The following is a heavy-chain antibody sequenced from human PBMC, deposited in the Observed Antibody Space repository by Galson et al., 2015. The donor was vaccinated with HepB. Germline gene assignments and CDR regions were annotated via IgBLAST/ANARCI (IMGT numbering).Heavy chain of an antibody. CDR2: IKQDGSEK. Sequence: SQRLSCAASGFTVSSYWMTWGRQTPGKGLECVANIKQDGSEKSYVDSVKGRFTISRDNAKNSLYLQMNSLRVEDTALYYCARGYAPDYWGQGTLVTVSS. CDR1: GFTVSSYW. J-gene: IGHJ4*02. CDR3: ARGYAPDY. V-gene: IGHV3-7*01. D-gene: IGHD1-1*01.